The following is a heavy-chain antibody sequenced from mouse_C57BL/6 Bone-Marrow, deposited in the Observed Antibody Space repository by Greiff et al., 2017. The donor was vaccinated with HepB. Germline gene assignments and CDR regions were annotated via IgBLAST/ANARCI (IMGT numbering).Heavy chain of an antibody. J-gene: IGHJ3*01. D-gene: IGHD2-9*01. V-gene: IGHV10-1*01. Sequence: EVQLQESGGGLVQPKGSLKLSCAASGFSFNTYAMNWVRQAPGKGLEWVARIRSKSNNYATYYADSVKDRFTISRDDSESMLYLQMNNLKTEDTAMYYCVSLLLWFFAYWGQGTLVTVSA. CDR3: VSLLLWFFAY. CDR2: IRSKSNNYAT. CDR1: GFSFNTYA.